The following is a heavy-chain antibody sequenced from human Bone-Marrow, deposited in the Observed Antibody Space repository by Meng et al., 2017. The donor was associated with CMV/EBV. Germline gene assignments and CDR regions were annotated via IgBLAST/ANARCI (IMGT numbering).Heavy chain of an antibody. CDR3: AKIYGDFFWYYYYGMDV. CDR1: GFTFSNAW. Sequence: GESLKISCAASGFTFSNAWMSWVRQAPGKGLEWVAFIRYDGSNKYYADSVKGRFTISRDNSENTLYLQMNSLRAEDTAVYYCAKIYGDFFWYYYYGMDVWGQGTTVTVSS. J-gene: IGHJ6*02. V-gene: IGHV3-30*02. CDR2: IRYDGSNK. D-gene: IGHD4-17*01.